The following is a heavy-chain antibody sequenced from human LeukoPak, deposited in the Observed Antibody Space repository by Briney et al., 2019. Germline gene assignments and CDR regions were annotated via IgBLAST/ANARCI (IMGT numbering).Heavy chain of an antibody. CDR1: GFTFSSYA. J-gene: IGHJ1*01. Sequence: GGSLRLSCAASGFTFSSYAMSWVRQAPGKGLEWVSLISTSSRTHYADSMKGRFTISRDNSRNTLYLQINSLRAEDTAVYYCAKDLDSTGSWPPEYFQHWGQGSLVTVSS. CDR2: ISTSSRT. D-gene: IGHD3-22*01. CDR3: AKDLDSTGSWPPEYFQH. V-gene: IGHV3-23*01.